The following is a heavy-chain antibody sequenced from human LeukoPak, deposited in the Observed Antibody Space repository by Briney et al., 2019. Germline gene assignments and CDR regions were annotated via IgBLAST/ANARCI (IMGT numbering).Heavy chain of an antibody. V-gene: IGHV1-18*01. D-gene: IGHD2-15*01. Sequence: GASVKVSCKASGYTFTSYGISWVRQAPGQGFEWMGWISTYNGNTNYAQKLQGRVTMTTDTSTSTAYMELRSLRSDDTAVYYCARDLLYCSGGSCPFDYWGQGTLVTVSS. CDR1: GYTFTSYG. CDR2: ISTYNGNT. J-gene: IGHJ4*02. CDR3: ARDLLYCSGGSCPFDY.